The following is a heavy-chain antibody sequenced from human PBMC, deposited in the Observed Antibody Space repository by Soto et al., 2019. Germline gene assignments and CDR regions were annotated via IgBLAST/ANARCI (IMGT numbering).Heavy chain of an antibody. CDR1: GFTFSSYA. Sequence: EVQLLESGGGLVQPGGSLRLSCAASGFTFSSYAMSWVRQAPGKGLEWVSAISGSGGTTYYADSVKGRFTISRDNSKNTLYLQMNSLRAEDTAVYYCAKDISTSGSVTSRVSFDYWGQGTLVIVSS. CDR3: AKDISTSGSVTSRVSFDY. J-gene: IGHJ4*02. V-gene: IGHV3-23*01. CDR2: ISGSGGTT. D-gene: IGHD1-1*01.